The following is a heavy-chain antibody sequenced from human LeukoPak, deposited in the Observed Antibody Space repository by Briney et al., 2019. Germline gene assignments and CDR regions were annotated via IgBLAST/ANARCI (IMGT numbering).Heavy chain of an antibody. V-gene: IGHV4-4*07. CDR1: GGSISSYY. CDR2: IYTSGST. J-gene: IGHJ4*02. CDR3: ARQVYYYGSGSYYYFDY. D-gene: IGHD3-10*01. Sequence: PSETLSLTCTVSGGSISSYYWSWIRQPAGKGLEWIGRIYTSGSTNYNPSLKSRVTISVDTSKNQFSLKLSSVTAADTAVYYCARQVYYYGSGSYYYFDYWGQGTLVTVSS.